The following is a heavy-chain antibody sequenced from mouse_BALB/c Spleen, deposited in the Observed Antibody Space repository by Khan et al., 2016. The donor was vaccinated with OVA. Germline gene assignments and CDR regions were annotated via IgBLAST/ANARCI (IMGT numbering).Heavy chain of an antibody. CDR2: ISGDSNTI. CDR3: ATSYFYGYYFDY. J-gene: IGHJ2*01. V-gene: IGHV5-17*02. CDR1: GFTFSSYG. D-gene: IGHD1-1*01. Sequence: EVQGVESGGGLVQPGGSRKLSCAASGFTFSSYGMHWVRQAPEKGLEWVAYISGDSNTIYYADTVKCRFTIFRDNPKNTLFLQMTSLMSEDTARYYCATSYFYGYYFDYWGPGTTLTVSS.